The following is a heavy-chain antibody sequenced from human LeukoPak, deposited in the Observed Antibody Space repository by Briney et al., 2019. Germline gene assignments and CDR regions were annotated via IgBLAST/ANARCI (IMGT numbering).Heavy chain of an antibody. D-gene: IGHD4-17*01. CDR3: ARDYGFPFDY. CDR2: ISYDGSNK. Sequence: GGSLRLYCAASGFTFSSYAMHWVRQAPGKGLEWVAVISYDGSNKYYADSVKGRFTISRDNSKNTLYLQMNSLRAEDTAVYYCARDYGFPFDYWGQGTLVTVSS. V-gene: IGHV3-30-3*01. CDR1: GFTFSSYA. J-gene: IGHJ4*02.